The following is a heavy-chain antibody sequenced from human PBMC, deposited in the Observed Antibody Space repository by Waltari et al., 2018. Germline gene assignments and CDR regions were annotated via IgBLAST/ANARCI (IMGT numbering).Heavy chain of an antibody. CDR1: GYTFTSYY. Sequence: QVQLVQSGAEVKKPGASVKVSCKASGYTFTSYYMHWVRQAPGQGLEWMEMINPSGGSTSYAQKFQGGVTMTRDTSTSTVYMELSSLISEDTAVYYCARELRAARFNWFDPWGQGTLVTVSS. D-gene: IGHD6-6*01. V-gene: IGHV1-46*01. CDR2: INPSGGST. CDR3: ARELRAARFNWFDP. J-gene: IGHJ5*02.